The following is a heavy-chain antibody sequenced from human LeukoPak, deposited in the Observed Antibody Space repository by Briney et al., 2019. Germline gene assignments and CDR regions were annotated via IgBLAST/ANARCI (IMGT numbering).Heavy chain of an antibody. CDR2: INPNSGGT. CDR1: GYTFTGYY. CDR3: ASISVVVAATYYFDY. D-gene: IGHD2-15*01. V-gene: IGHV1-2*06. Sequence: GASVKVSCKASGYTFTGYYMHWVRQAPGQGLEWMGRINPNSGGTNYAQKFQGRVTMTRDTSISTAYMELSRLRSDDTAVYYCASISVVVAATYYFDYWCQGTLVTVSS. J-gene: IGHJ4*02.